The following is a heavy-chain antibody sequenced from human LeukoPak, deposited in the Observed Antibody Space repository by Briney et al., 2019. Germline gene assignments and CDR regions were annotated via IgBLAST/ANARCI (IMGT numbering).Heavy chain of an antibody. Sequence: SETLSLTCAVYGGSFSGYYRSWIRQPPGKGLEWIGEINHSGSTNYNPSLKSRVSISVDTSKNQFSLKLSSVTAADTAVYYCARLYYYGSGSYHLADYYYYMDVWGKGTTVTISS. CDR2: INHSGST. D-gene: IGHD3-10*01. CDR1: GGSFSGYY. CDR3: ARLYYYGSGSYHLADYYYYMDV. V-gene: IGHV4-34*01. J-gene: IGHJ6*03.